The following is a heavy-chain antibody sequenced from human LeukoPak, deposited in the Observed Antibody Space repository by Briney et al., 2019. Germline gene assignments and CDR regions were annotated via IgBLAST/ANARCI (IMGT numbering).Heavy chain of an antibody. CDR2: ISYDGSNK. D-gene: IGHD2-21*01. CDR3: ARTVVVTYYYAMDV. Sequence: GGSLRLSCAASGFTFSSYAMHWVRQAPGKGLEWVAVISYDGSNKYYADSVKGRFTISRDNSKNTLYLQMNSLRAEDTAVYYCARTVVVTYYYAMDVWGQGTTVTVSS. CDR1: GFTFSSYA. V-gene: IGHV3-30-3*01. J-gene: IGHJ6*02.